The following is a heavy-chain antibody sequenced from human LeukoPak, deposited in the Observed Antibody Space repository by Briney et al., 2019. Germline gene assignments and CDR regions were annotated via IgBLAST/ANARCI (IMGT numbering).Heavy chain of an antibody. Sequence: GGSLRLSCAASGFTFSSYWMSWVRQAPGKGLEWVANIKQDGSEKYYVDSVKGRFTISRDNAKNSLYLQMNSLRAEDTAVYYCARFGFEFPLCSGSYFFFDYWGQGTLVTVSS. CDR1: GFTFSSYW. CDR3: ARFGFEFPLCSGSYFFFDY. CDR2: IKQDGSEK. J-gene: IGHJ4*02. V-gene: IGHV3-7*01. D-gene: IGHD1-26*01.